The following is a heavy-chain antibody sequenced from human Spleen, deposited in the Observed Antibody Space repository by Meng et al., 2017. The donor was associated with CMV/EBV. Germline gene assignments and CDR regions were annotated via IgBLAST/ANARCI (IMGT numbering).Heavy chain of an antibody. CDR2: INHSGST. CDR1: GGSFSGDY. D-gene: IGHD3-3*01. J-gene: IGHJ4*02. Sequence: YGGSFSGDYWRWIRQPPGKGLEWIGEINHSGSTNYNPSLKSRVTISVDTSKNQFSLKLSSVTAADTAVYYCARGRWDGFWSGYFPFDYWGQGTLVTVSS. V-gene: IGHV4-34*01. CDR3: ARGRWDGFWSGYFPFDY.